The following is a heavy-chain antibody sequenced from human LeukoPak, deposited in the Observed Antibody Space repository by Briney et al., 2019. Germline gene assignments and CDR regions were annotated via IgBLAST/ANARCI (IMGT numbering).Heavy chain of an antibody. CDR3: ARDKNLYYDSSGYYPTRFDY. D-gene: IGHD3-22*01. V-gene: IGHV3-11*05. J-gene: IGHJ4*02. Sequence: GGSLRLSCAASGFTFSDYYMSWIRQAPGKGLEWVSYISSSSSYTNYADSVKGRFTISRDNAKNSLYLQMNSLRAEDTAVYYRARDKNLYYDSSGYYPTRFDYWGQGTLVTVSS. CDR1: GFTFSDYY. CDR2: ISSSSSYT.